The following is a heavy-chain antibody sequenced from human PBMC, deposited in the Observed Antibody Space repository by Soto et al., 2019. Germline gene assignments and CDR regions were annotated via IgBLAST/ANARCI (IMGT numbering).Heavy chain of an antibody. CDR2: IYHSGST. Sequence: QLQLQESGSGLVKPSQTLSLTCAVSGGSISSGGYSWSWIRQPPGKGLEWIGYIYHSGSTYYNPSLKSRVTISVHRSTNQSSLKRSAVTAADTAEYYCAGGIAARPLGYWGQGTLVTVSS. V-gene: IGHV4-30-2*01. D-gene: IGHD6-6*01. CDR1: GGSISSGGYS. CDR3: AGGIAARPLGY. J-gene: IGHJ4*02.